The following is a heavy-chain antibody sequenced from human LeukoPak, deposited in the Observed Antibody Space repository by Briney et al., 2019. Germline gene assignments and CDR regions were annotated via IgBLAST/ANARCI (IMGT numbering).Heavy chain of an antibody. D-gene: IGHD3-10*01. V-gene: IGHV3-21*01. CDR3: AREFGELLYPDY. CDR1: VSSGLTRW. J-gene: IGHJ4*02. CDR2: ISSSSSYI. Sequence: PGGSLRLSCVASVSSGLTRWMNWVRQAPGKGLEWVSSISSSSSYIYYADSVKGRFTISRDNAKNSLYLQMNSLRAEDTAVYYCAREFGELLYPDYWGQGTLVTVSS.